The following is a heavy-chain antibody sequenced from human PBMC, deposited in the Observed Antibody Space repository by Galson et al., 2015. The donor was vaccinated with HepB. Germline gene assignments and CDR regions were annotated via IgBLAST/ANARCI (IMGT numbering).Heavy chain of an antibody. CDR1: GYTFTSYG. CDR2: ISAYNGNT. Sequence: SVKVSCKASGYTFTSYGISWVRQAPGQGLEWMGWISAYNGNTNYAQKLQGRVTMTTDTSTSTAYMELRSLRSDDTAVYYCAREGYCSSTSCQDYYYYYYMDVWGKGTTVTVSS. V-gene: IGHV1-18*01. CDR3: AREGYCSSTSCQDYYYYYYMDV. J-gene: IGHJ6*03. D-gene: IGHD2-2*01.